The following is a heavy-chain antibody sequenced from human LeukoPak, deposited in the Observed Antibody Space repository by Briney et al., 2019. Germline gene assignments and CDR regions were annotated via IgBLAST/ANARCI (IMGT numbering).Heavy chain of an antibody. CDR2: NYYRGST. V-gene: IGHV4-39*01. J-gene: IGHJ4*02. CDR1: GGSISSSNYY. D-gene: IGHD3-22*01. CDR3: ARHPDYYDSSGVDY. Sequence: SETLSLTCTVSGGSISSSNYYWGWIRQPPGKGLEWIGSNYYRGSTYYNPSLKSRVTISVDTSKNQFSLKLSSVTAADTAVYYCARHPDYYDSSGVDYWGQGTLVTVSS.